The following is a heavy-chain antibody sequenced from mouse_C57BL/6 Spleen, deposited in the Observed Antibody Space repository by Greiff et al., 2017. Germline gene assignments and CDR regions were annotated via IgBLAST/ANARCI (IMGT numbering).Heavy chain of an antibody. CDR1: GYTFTDYY. Sequence: EVQLQESGPVLVKPGASVKMSCKASGYTFTDYYMNWVKQSHGKSLEWIGVINPYNGGTSYNQKFKGKATLTVDKSSSTAYMELNSLTSEDSAVYYCARWNHYAGYWGQGTTLTVSS. J-gene: IGHJ2*01. V-gene: IGHV1-19*01. CDR2: INPYNGGT. CDR3: ARWNHYAGY. D-gene: IGHD1-1*01.